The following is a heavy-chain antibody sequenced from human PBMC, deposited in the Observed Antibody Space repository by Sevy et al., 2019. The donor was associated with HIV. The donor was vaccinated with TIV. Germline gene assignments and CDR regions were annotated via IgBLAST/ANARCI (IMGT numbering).Heavy chain of an antibody. CDR1: GYTFTSYG. Sequence: ASVKVSCKASGYTFTSYGISWVRQAPGQGLEWMGWISAYNGNTNYAQKLQGRVTMTTDTSTSTAYMELRSLRSDDTAGYYGARDRGAITMVRGVIIRPSYFDYWGQGTLVTVSS. CDR3: ARDRGAITMVRGVIIRPSYFDY. CDR2: ISAYNGNT. J-gene: IGHJ4*02. V-gene: IGHV1-18*01. D-gene: IGHD3-10*01.